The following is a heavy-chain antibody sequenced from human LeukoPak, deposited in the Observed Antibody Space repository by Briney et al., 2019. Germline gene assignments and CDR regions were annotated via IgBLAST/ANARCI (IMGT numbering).Heavy chain of an antibody. J-gene: IGHJ5*02. D-gene: IGHD6-13*01. CDR1: GFTFSSYW. V-gene: IGHV3-74*01. CDR3: ARVMYSSSWINWFDP. Sequence: PGGSLRLSCAASGFTFSSYWMHWVRHAPGKGLVWVSRINSDGSSTSYAVSVKGRFTISRDNAKNTLYLQMNSLRAEDTAVYYCARVMYSSSWINWFDPWGQGTLVTVSS. CDR2: INSDGSST.